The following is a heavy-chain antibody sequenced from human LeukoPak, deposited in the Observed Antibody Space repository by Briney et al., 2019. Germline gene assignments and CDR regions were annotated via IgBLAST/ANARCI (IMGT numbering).Heavy chain of an antibody. D-gene: IGHD6-13*01. Sequence: GASVKVSCKASGYTFTDYYIHWVRQAPGQGLEWVGRINPKTGGTNHAQKFQGRVAMTRDTSISTAYMELSRLRSDDTAVYYCARRGSSSWYGGFDYWGQGTLVTVSS. J-gene: IGHJ4*02. V-gene: IGHV1-2*06. CDR1: GYTFTDYY. CDR2: INPKTGGT. CDR3: ARRGSSSWYGGFDY.